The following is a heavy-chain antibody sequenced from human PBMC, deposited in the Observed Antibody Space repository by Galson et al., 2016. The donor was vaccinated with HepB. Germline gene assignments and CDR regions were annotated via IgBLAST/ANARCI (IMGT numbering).Heavy chain of an antibody. V-gene: IGHV3-23*01. CDR2: IRSSVTST. D-gene: IGHD6-13*01. CDR1: GFTFSSYA. CDR3: AKDLIAAAGPDSWFDP. J-gene: IGHJ5*02. Sequence: SLRLSCAASGFTFSSYAMSWVRQAPGKGLEWVSAIRSSVTSTYYADSVKGRFTISRDNSKNTLYLQMNSLKVEDTAVYYCAKDLIAAAGPDSWFDPWGQGTLVTVSS.